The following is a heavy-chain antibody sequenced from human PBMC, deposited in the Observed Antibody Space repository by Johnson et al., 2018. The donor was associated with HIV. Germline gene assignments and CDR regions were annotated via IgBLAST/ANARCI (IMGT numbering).Heavy chain of an antibody. V-gene: IGHV3-30*04. CDR2: ISYDGSNK. J-gene: IGHJ3*02. Sequence: VESGGGVVQPGRSLRLSCAASGFTFSSYAMHWVRQAPGKGLEWVAVISYDGSNKYYADSVKGRFTISRDNSKNTLYLQMNSLRAEDTAVYYCARVGSLAFDIWGQGTMVTVSS. D-gene: IGHD3-16*01. CDR3: ARVGSLAFDI. CDR1: GFTFSSYA.